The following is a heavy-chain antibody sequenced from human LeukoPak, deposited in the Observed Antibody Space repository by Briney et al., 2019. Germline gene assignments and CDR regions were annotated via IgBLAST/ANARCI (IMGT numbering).Heavy chain of an antibody. CDR2: INPNSGGT. CDR3: ARVSIAAAGTISGYYYYMDV. V-gene: IGHV1-2*06. D-gene: IGHD6-13*01. Sequence: GASVKVSXKASGYTFTGYYMHWVRQAPGQGLEWIGRINPNSGGTNYAQKFQGRVTMTRDTSISTAYMELSRLRSDDTAVYYCARVSIAAAGTISGYYYYMDVWGKGTTVTVSS. J-gene: IGHJ6*03. CDR1: GYTFTGYY.